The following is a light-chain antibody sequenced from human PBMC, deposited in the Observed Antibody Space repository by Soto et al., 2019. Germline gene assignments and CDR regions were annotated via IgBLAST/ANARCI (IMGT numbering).Light chain of an antibody. Sequence: EIVMTQSPATLSVSPGERATLSCRASQGISSALAWYQQKPGQAPRLRVYGASTRATGLPARFSGSGSGTEFTLTISSLQSEDFAVYYCQQYNNWPLTFGGGTKVELK. CDR1: QGISSA. CDR2: GAS. CDR3: QQYNNWPLT. V-gene: IGKV3-15*01. J-gene: IGKJ4*01.